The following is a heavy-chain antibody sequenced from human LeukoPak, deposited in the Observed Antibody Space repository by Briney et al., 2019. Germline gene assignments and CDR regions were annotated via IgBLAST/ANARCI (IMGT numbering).Heavy chain of an antibody. CDR3: ARGPSWYGYYFDD. D-gene: IGHD6-13*01. V-gene: IGHV3-21*01. J-gene: IGHJ4*02. CDR2: ISSGSSYI. CDR1: GFIFSDYS. Sequence: GGSLRLSCAASGFIFSDYSMNWVRQAPGKGLEWVSSISSGSSYIYYADSVKGRFTISRDNANNSLFLQMSSLRAEDTAVYYCARGPSWYGYYFDDWGQGTLVTVSS.